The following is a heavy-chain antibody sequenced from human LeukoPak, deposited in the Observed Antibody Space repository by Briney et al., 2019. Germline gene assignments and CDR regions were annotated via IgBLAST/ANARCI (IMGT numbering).Heavy chain of an antibody. D-gene: IGHD3-9*01. Sequence: GGSLRLSCAASGFTFNDYAMHWVRQRPGKGLEWVSLVSWDGGSTSYADSVKGRFTISRDNRKNSLYLQMNRLRTEDTALYYCAKAPTGYLFDYWGQGTLVTVSS. CDR2: VSWDGGST. V-gene: IGHV3-43*01. CDR1: GFTFNDYA. CDR3: AKAPTGYLFDY. J-gene: IGHJ4*02.